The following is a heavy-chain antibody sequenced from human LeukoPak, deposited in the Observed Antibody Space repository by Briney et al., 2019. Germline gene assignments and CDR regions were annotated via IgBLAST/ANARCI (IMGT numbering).Heavy chain of an antibody. CDR2: IYYSGST. V-gene: IGHV4-61*08. CDR3: ARSGSTAFDY. J-gene: IGHJ4*02. CDR1: GGSISSGGYY. D-gene: IGHD1-26*01. Sequence: SETLSLTCTVSGGSISSGGYYWSWIRQHPGKGLEWIGYIYYSGSTYYNPSLKSRVTISVDTSKNQFSLNLTSVTAADTAVYYCARSGSTAFDYWGQGTLVTVSS.